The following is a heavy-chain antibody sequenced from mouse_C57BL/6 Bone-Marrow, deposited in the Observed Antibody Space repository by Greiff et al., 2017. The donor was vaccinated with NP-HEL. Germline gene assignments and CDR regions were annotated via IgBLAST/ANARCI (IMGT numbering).Heavy chain of an antibody. CDR1: GFTFSSYA. Sequence: EVQRVESGGGLVKPGGSLKLSCAASGFTFSSYAMSWVRQTPGKRLEWVATISDGGSYTYYTDNVKGRFTISRDNAKNNLYLQMSHLKSEDTAMYYCARGTRRFAYWGQGTLVTVSA. CDR3: ARGTRRFAY. V-gene: IGHV5-4*01. CDR2: ISDGGSYT. J-gene: IGHJ3*01. D-gene: IGHD5-1*01.